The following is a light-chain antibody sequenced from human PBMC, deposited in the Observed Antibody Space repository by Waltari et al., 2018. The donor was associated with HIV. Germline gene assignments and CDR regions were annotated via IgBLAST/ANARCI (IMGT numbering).Light chain of an antibody. Sequence: QSALTQPRSVSGSPGQSVTIPCTGSSSDVGGYKYVSWYEQHPGKAPKLRIYDVSKRPSGVPDRFSGSKSGNTASLTISGLQAEDEADYYCCSYAGSYSYVFGTGTKVTVL. J-gene: IGLJ1*01. CDR1: SSDVGGYKY. CDR2: DVS. CDR3: CSYAGSYSYV. V-gene: IGLV2-11*01.